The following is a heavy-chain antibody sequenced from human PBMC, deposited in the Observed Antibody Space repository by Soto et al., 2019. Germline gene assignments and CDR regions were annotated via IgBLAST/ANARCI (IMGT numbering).Heavy chain of an antibody. CDR3: ARAHEPYGSGGGCYSR. Sequence: QVQLVQSGAEVKKPGSSVKVSCKASGGTFSSYTISWVRQAPGQGLEWMGMLIPFLRIANYAQKCQGRVTITADKXPXXAYMAPSSLSSDHTAASYCARAHEPYGSGGGCYSRWGQGTLGTVAA. CDR2: LIPFLRIA. CDR1: GGTFSSYT. V-gene: IGHV1-69*02. D-gene: IGHD2-15*01. J-gene: IGHJ4*02.